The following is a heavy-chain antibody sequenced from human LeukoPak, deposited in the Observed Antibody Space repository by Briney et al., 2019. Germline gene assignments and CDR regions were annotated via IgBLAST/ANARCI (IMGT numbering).Heavy chain of an antibody. J-gene: IGHJ4*02. CDR2: INHSGST. V-gene: IGHV4-34*01. Sequence: SETLSLTCAVYGGSFSGYYWSWIRQPPGKGLEWIGEINHSGSTNYNPSLKGRVTISVDTSKNQFSLKLSSVTAADTAVYYCAGSRGAHWGQGTLVTVSS. CDR1: GGSFSGYY. CDR3: AGSRGAH. D-gene: IGHD3-10*01.